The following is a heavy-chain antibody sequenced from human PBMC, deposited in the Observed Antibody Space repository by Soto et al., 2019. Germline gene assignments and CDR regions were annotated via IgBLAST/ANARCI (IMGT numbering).Heavy chain of an antibody. D-gene: IGHD2-15*01. Sequence: QVQLLESGPALVKPSQTLSLTCSVSGDSISTVDYFWAWFRQPPGQALEYIGYIYKSATTYYNPSFESRVAISLATSKSQFSLNVTSVTAADTAVYFCARGRYCLTGRCFPNWFDSWGQGTLVTVSS. CDR3: ARGRYCLTGRCFPNWFDS. V-gene: IGHV4-30-4*01. J-gene: IGHJ5*01. CDR1: GDSISTVDYF. CDR2: IYKSATT.